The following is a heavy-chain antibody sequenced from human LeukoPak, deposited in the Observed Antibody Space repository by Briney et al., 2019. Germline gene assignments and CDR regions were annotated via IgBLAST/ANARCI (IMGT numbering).Heavy chain of an antibody. J-gene: IGHJ4*02. CDR2: INHSGST. CDR1: GGSFSGYY. CDR3: ASSGSSSGYRSHYFDY. Sequence: SETLSLTCAVYGGSFSGYYWSWIRQPPGKGLGWIGEINHSGSTNYDPSLKSRVTISVDTSKNQFSLKLSSVTAADTAVYYCASSGSSSGYRSHYFDYWGQGTLVTVSS. D-gene: IGHD3-22*01. V-gene: IGHV4-34*01.